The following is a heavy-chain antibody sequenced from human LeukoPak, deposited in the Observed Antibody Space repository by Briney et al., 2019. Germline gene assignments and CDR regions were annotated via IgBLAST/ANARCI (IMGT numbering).Heavy chain of an antibody. J-gene: IGHJ4*02. V-gene: IGHV1-3*03. CDR3: ARGLIAARPGGGLGY. CDR2: INAGNGNT. D-gene: IGHD6-6*01. CDR1: GYTFTSYA. Sequence: ASVKVSCKASGYTFTSYAMHWVRQAPGQRLEWMGWINAGNGNTKYSQEFQGRVTITRDTSASTAYMELSSLRSEDMAVYYCARGLIAARPGGGLGYWGQGTLVTVSS.